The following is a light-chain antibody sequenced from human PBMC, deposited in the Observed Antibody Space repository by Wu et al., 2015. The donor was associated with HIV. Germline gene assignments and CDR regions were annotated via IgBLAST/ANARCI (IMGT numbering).Light chain of an antibody. CDR2: GAS. Sequence: DILLTQSPGTLSLSPGERATLSCRASHNVGSGYLTWYQQKPGQAPRLLIYGASKRATGIPDRFSGSGSAKDFTLSISRLEPEDFAMYYCQQYGSAITFGQGTRLEIK. CDR3: QQYGSAIT. CDR1: HNVGSGY. J-gene: IGKJ5*01. V-gene: IGKV3-20*01.